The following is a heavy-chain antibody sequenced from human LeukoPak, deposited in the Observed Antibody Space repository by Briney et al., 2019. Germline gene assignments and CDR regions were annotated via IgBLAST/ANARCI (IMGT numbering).Heavy chain of an antibody. V-gene: IGHV3-9*01. CDR3: AKDSSSGGHYFDY. Sequence: GGSLRLSCAASGFTFDDYAMHWVRQAPGKGLAWVSGISWNSGSIAYADSVRGRFTISRDNVKNSLFLELNSLRPEDTALYYCAKDSSSGGHYFDYWGQGTLLTVSS. CDR1: GFTFDDYA. CDR2: ISWNSGSI. J-gene: IGHJ4*02. D-gene: IGHD6-6*01.